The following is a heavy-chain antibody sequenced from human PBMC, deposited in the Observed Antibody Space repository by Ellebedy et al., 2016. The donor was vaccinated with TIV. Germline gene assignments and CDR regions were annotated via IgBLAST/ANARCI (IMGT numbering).Heavy chain of an antibody. D-gene: IGHD2-15*01. V-gene: IGHV4-61*05. Sequence: SETLSLTCTVSGGSISSSPDSWAWIRQPPGKGLEWIGYIYYSGSTNYNPSLKSRVTISLDTSKNQFSLKLSSVTAADTAVYYCARLRPVAGTTDYFDSWGQGTLLTVSS. CDR3: ARLRPVAGTTDYFDS. CDR2: IYYSGST. J-gene: IGHJ4*02. CDR1: GGSISSSPDS.